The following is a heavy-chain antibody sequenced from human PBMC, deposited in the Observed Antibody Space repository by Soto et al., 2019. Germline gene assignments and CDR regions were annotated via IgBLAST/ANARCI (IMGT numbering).Heavy chain of an antibody. CDR3: ARDSNAYYYYGMDV. V-gene: IGHV3-48*02. Sequence: ESGGGLVQPGGSLRLSCAASGFTFSSYSMNWVRQAPGKGLEWVSYISSSSSTIYYADSVKGRFTISRDNAKNSLYLQMNSLRDEDTAVYYCARDSNAYYYYGMDVWGQGTTVTVSS. J-gene: IGHJ6*02. CDR1: GFTFSSYS. CDR2: ISSSSSTI.